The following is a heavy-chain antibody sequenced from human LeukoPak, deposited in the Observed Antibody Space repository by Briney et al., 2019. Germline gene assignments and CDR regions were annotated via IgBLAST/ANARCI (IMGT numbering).Heavy chain of an antibody. Sequence: PGRSLRLSCAASGFTFSSYAMHWVRQAPGKGLDRVAVISYDGSNKYYADSVRGRFTISRDNSENTLYLQMNSLRAEDTAVYYCARERGVASSWYYYYGMDVWGKGTTVTVSS. V-gene: IGHV3-30*04. CDR2: ISYDGSNK. J-gene: IGHJ6*04. D-gene: IGHD2-15*01. CDR3: ARERGVASSWYYYYGMDV. CDR1: GFTFSSYA.